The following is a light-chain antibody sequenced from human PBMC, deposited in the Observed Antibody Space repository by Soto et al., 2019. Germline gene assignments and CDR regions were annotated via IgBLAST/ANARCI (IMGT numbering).Light chain of an antibody. CDR1: QSVSSN. Sequence: EIVVTQSPATLSVSPGERATLSCRASQSVSSNLAWYQQKPGQAPRLLIYGASTRATGIPARFSGSGSGTEFTLTISRLEPEDFAVYYCHQYGSSPITFGQGTRLEIK. CDR3: HQYGSSPIT. J-gene: IGKJ5*01. CDR2: GAS. V-gene: IGKV3-15*01.